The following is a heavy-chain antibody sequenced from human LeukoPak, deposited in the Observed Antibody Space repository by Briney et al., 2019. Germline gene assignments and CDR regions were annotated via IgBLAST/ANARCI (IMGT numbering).Heavy chain of an antibody. CDR2: IISSSSYT. J-gene: IGHJ4*02. CDR1: GFTFSDYY. D-gene: IGHD3-10*01. Sequence: PGGSLRLSCAASGFTFSDYYMSWIRQAPGKGLEWVSYIISSSSYTNYADSVKGRFTISRDNAKNSLYLQMNSLRAEDTAVYYCVRDLAAEPYYYGSGSLDYWGQGTLVTVSS. CDR3: VRDLAAEPYYYGSGSLDY. V-gene: IGHV3-11*05.